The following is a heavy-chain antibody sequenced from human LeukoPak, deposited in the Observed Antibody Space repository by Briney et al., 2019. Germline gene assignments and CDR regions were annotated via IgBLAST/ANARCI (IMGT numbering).Heavy chain of an antibody. J-gene: IGHJ4*02. V-gene: IGHV3-23*01. CDR3: AKFQRLLGEPLGYFDY. Sequence: GWSLRLSCAACVFTFGNYAMSWVRQTGGKGLEGVSGLTDSGTSTYYPHSEKRRFTISMDNSKNTLYLNMNSLRAEDTATYYCAKFQRLLGEPLGYFDYGGQGALVTVSS. CDR1: VFTFGNYA. D-gene: IGHD1-14*01. CDR2: LTDSGTST.